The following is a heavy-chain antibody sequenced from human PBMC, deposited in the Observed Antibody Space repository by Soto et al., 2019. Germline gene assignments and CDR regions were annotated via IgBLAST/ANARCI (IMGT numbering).Heavy chain of an antibody. CDR1: GGSISSYY. D-gene: IGHD4-17*01. Sequence: SETLSLTCTVSGGSISSYYWSWIRQPPGKGLEWIGYIYYSGSTNYNPSLKSRVTISVDTSKNQFSLKLSSLTAADTAVYYCARDNGGRSFDYWGQGTLVTVSS. CDR3: ARDNGGRSFDY. J-gene: IGHJ4*02. CDR2: IYYSGST. V-gene: IGHV4-59*01.